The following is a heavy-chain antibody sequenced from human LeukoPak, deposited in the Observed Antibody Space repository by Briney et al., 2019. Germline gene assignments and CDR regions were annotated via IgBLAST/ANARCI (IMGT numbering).Heavy chain of an antibody. CDR2: VSSSSSTI. CDR3: AKDPTHYRVWDYYETIGLSY. V-gene: IGHV3-48*01. D-gene: IGHD3-22*01. Sequence: GGSLRLSCTTSGVTFGDYAMSWVRQAPGKGLEWVSYVSSSSSTIYYADSVKGRFTISRDNAKNTLNLQMNSLRAEDTAVYYCAKDPTHYRVWDYYETIGLSYWGQGTLVTVSS. J-gene: IGHJ4*02. CDR1: GVTFGDYA.